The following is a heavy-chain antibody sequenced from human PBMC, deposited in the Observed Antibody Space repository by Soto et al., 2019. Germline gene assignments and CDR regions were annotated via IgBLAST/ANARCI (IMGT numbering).Heavy chain of an antibody. CDR1: GGSVSSNNYY. CDR3: ARDLGPSKGTYYDY. CDR2: IYYTGST. D-gene: IGHD3-10*01. V-gene: IGHV4-61*01. Sequence: SETLSLTCTVSGGSVSSNNYYWGWIRQPPGKGLEWIGYIYYTGSTNFNPSLKSRVTISLDTSKNQFSLKLSSVTAADTAVYYCARDLGPSKGTYYDYWGQGTLVTVSS. J-gene: IGHJ4*02.